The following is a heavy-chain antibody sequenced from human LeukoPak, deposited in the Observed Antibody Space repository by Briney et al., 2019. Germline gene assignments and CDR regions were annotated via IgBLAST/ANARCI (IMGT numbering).Heavy chain of an antibody. CDR2: IYSSGNT. CDR3: AKAGSYYETPLDD. V-gene: IGHV3-53*01. D-gene: IGHD3-10*01. J-gene: IGHJ4*02. CDR1: GFTVSSDY. Sequence: GGSLRLSCVASGFTVSSDYMSWVRQAAGKGLEWVSVIYSSGNTYYADSVKGRFTISRDNSKNALYLQMNSLRAEDTAVYYCAKAGSYYETPLDDWGQGTLVTVSS.